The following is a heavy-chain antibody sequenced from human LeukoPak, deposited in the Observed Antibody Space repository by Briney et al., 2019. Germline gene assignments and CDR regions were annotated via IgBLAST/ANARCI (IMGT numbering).Heavy chain of an antibody. Sequence: SETLSLTCTVSGGSISSYYWSWIRQPPGKGLERIGYIYYSGSTNYNPSLKSRVTISVDTSKNQFSLKLSSVTAADTAVYYCARDLSRDGYKYPYYFDYWGQGTLVTVSS. D-gene: IGHD5-24*01. V-gene: IGHV4-59*01. CDR3: ARDLSRDGYKYPYYFDY. CDR2: IYYSGST. J-gene: IGHJ4*02. CDR1: GGSISSYY.